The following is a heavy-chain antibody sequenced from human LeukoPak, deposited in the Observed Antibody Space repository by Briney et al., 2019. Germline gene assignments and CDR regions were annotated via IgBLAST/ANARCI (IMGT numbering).Heavy chain of an antibody. CDR3: VRRTVLRRANYNYYFFDY. CDR2: IFSSGST. V-gene: IGHV4-4*08. J-gene: IGHJ4*02. Sequence: SETLSLTCTVSGGSISSDYWTWIRQPPGKGLEWIGYIFSSGSTNSNPSLKSRVTISIDTSKNQFSLKLSSVTAADTAVYYCVRRTVLRRANYNYYFFDYWAQGILVTVSS. D-gene: IGHD5-24*01. CDR1: GGSISSDY.